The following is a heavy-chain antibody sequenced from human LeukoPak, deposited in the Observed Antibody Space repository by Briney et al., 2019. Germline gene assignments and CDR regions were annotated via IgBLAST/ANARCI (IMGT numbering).Heavy chain of an antibody. J-gene: IGHJ6*02. D-gene: IGHD6-19*01. V-gene: IGHV3-7*01. CDR3: ARDSAVATYYGVDV. Sequence: GGSLRLSCAASGFTFSSYAMSWVRQAPGKGLEWVANIQSDGNEKNYIDSVQGRFTISRDNAKTSLYLQMNSLRAEDTAVYYRARDSAVATYYGVDVWGQGTTVTVSS. CDR1: GFTFSSYA. CDR2: IQSDGNEK.